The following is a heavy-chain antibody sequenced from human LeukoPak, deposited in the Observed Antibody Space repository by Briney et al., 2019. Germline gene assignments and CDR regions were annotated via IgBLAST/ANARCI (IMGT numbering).Heavy chain of an antibody. Sequence: GGSLRLSCAASGFTFSSYNMNWVRQAPGKGLEWVSSITSSSSYTFYADSVKGRFTISRDNAKNSLYLQMNSLRAEDTAVYYCARDPYSGSYGDSYYYYMDVWGKGTTVTISS. J-gene: IGHJ6*03. CDR2: ITSSSSYT. V-gene: IGHV3-21*01. D-gene: IGHD1-26*01. CDR3: ARDPYSGSYGDSYYYYMDV. CDR1: GFTFSSYN.